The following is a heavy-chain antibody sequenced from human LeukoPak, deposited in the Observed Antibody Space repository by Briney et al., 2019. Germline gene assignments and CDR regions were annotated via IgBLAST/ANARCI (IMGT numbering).Heavy chain of an antibody. J-gene: IGHJ4*02. CDR3: AKDRKQLGGDYFDY. V-gene: IGHV3-66*01. CDR1: TFTVRRNY. CDR2: IYSGGST. D-gene: IGHD6-6*01. Sequence: GQSLRLSCAVATFTVRRNYISWVRQAAGDVLGWASVIYSGGSTYYADSVKSRFTISRDNSKNTLYLQMNSLRAEDTAVYYCAKDRKQLGGDYFDYWGQGTLVTVSS.